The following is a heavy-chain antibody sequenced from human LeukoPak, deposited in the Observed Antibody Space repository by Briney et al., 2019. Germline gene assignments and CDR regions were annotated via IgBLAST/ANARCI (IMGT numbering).Heavy chain of an antibody. D-gene: IGHD3-9*01. CDR1: GGTLSSYA. CDR3: ARGEAIYDILTGYYPDPFDY. CDR2: IIPIFGTA. V-gene: IGHV1-69*01. J-gene: IGHJ4*02. Sequence: SVKVSCKASGGTLSSYAISWVRQAPGHGLEWMGGIIPIFGTANYAQKFQGRVTITADESTSTAYMELSSLRSEDTAVYYCARGEAIYDILTGYYPDPFDYWGQGTLVTVSS.